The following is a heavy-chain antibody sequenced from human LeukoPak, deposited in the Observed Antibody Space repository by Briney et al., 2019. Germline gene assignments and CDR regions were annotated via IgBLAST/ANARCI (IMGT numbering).Heavy chain of an antibody. J-gene: IGHJ4*02. CDR3: AREYYDSSGYYLYYFDY. Sequence: GASVKVSCKASGYTFTGYYMHWVRQAPGQGLEWMGWISPNSGGTNYAQNFQGRVTMTRDTSISTAYMELSRLRSDDTAVYYCAREYYDSSGYYLYYFDYWGQGTLVTVSS. D-gene: IGHD3-22*01. CDR1: GYTFTGYY. CDR2: ISPNSGGT. V-gene: IGHV1-2*02.